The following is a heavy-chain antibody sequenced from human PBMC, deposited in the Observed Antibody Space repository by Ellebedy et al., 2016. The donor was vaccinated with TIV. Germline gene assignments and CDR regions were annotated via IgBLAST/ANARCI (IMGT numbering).Heavy chain of an antibody. J-gene: IGHJ4*02. V-gene: IGHV3-7*01. CDR1: GFTFSTYW. CDR3: ARGGLSGNIW. Sequence: PGGSLRLSCAASGFTFSTYWMGRVRQAAGKGLEWVANTKQDGSEKYYVDSVMGRFTISRDNAKNSLYLQMNSLRAEDTAVYYCARGGLSGNIWWGQGTLVTVSS. CDR2: TKQDGSEK. D-gene: IGHD3-10*01.